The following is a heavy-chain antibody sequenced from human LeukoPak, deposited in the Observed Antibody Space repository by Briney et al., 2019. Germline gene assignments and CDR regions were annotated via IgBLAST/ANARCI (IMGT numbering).Heavy chain of an antibody. CDR2: INHSGST. CDR1: GGSFSGYY. CDR3: ARGLVGYSYGA. D-gene: IGHD5-18*01. Sequence: SETLSLTCAVYGGSFSGYYWSWIRQPPGKGLEWIGEINHSGSTNYNPSLKTRVTISVDTSKNQFSLKLSSVTAADTAVYYCARGLVGYSYGAWGQGTLVTVSS. J-gene: IGHJ4*02. V-gene: IGHV4-34*01.